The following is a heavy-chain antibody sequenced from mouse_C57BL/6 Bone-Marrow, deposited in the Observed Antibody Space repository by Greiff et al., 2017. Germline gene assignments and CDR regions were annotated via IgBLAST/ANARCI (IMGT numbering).Heavy chain of an antibody. D-gene: IGHD2-4*01. V-gene: IGHV1-81*01. CDR3: ASPKIYYDYDGFAY. CDR2: IYPRSGNT. J-gene: IGHJ3*01. CDR1: GYTFTSYG. Sequence: LQESGAELARPGASVKLSCKASGYTFTSYGISWVKQRTGQGLEWIGEIYPRSGNTYYNEKFKGKATPTADKSSSTAYMELRSLTSEDSAVYFCASPKIYYDYDGFAYWGQGTLVTVSA.